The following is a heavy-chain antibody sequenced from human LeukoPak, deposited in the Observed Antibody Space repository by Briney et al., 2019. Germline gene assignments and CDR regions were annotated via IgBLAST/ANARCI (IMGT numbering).Heavy chain of an antibody. D-gene: IGHD3-16*02. Sequence: SETLSLTCTVSGGSISSYYWSWLRQPPGKGLEWIGYIYYSGSTNYNPSLKSRVTISVDTSKNQFSLKLSSVTAADTAVYYCARGTMITFGGVIAPDYFDYWGQGTLVTVSS. CDR2: IYYSGST. V-gene: IGHV4-59*01. CDR3: ARGTMITFGGVIAPDYFDY. CDR1: GGSISSYY. J-gene: IGHJ4*02.